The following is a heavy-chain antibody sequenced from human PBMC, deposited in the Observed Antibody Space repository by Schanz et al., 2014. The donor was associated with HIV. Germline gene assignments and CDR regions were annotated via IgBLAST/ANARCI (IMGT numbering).Heavy chain of an antibody. CDR1: GFTFSDYP. CDR3: AKGWRGYSISSLVDY. CDR2: ISGSDGDT. D-gene: IGHD6-6*01. J-gene: IGHJ4*02. Sequence: EVQLVESGGGLVKPGRSLRLSCTTSGFTFSDYPVSWLRQAPGKGLDWVSTISGSDGDTYYADSVRGRITISRDNSKNTLYLQMNSLRADDTAVYYCAKGWRGYSISSLVDYWGQGSLVTVSS. V-gene: IGHV3-23*04.